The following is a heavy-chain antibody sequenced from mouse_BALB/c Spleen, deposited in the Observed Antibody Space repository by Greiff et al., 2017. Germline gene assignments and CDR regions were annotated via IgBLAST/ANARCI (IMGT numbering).Heavy chain of an antibody. J-gene: IGHJ4*01. CDR1: GFTFTDYY. CDR3: ARRGYYGSSLYYAMDY. Sequence: EVQRVESGGGLVQPGGSLRLSCATSGFTFTDYYMSWVRQPPGKALEWLGFIRNKANGYTTEYSASVKGRFTISRDNSQSILYLQMNTLRAEDSATYYCARRGYYGSSLYYAMDYWGQGTSVTVSS. D-gene: IGHD1-1*01. CDR2: IRNKANGYTT. V-gene: IGHV7-3*02.